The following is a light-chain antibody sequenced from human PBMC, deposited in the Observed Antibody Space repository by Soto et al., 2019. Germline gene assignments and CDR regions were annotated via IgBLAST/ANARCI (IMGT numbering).Light chain of an antibody. CDR1: SSDVGGYKY. J-gene: IGLJ1*01. V-gene: IGLV2-8*01. Sequence: QSAPTQPASVSGSPGQSITISCTGTSSDVGGYKYVSWYQQHPGKAPKLIMYEVSKRPSGVPDRFSGYKSGNTASLTVSGLQAEDEADYYCCSYAGSNTFAFGTGTKLTVL. CDR3: CSYAGSNTFA. CDR2: EVS.